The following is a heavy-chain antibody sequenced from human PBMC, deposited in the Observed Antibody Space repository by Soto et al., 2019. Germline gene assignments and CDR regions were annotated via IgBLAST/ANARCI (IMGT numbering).Heavy chain of an antibody. Sequence: QVQLVQSGAEVKKPGSSVKVSCKASGGTFSTHAIIWVRQAPGHGLEWMGGIIPISGTTYYTQKFQGRVTITADEPTSTAFMELSSLKSEDTAVFYCARGYCSGGNCYSGMDVWGQGTIATVSS. CDR2: IIPISGTT. CDR3: ARGYCSGGNCYSGMDV. CDR1: GGTFSTHA. V-gene: IGHV1-69*01. J-gene: IGHJ6*02. D-gene: IGHD2-15*01.